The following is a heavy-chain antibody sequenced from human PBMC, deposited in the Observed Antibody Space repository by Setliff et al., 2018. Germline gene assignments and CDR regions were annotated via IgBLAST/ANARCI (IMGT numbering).Heavy chain of an antibody. CDR3: ARALASAGTVYFDY. D-gene: IGHD6-13*01. CDR1: GYTFSSHW. Sequence: GESLKISCKASGYTFSSHWIAWVRQMPGKGLEWMGLIYPKDSDTTYSPSFQGQVTISVDKSASTAYLQWSSLKASDTAMYYCARALASAGTVYFDYWGQGTLVTVSS. V-gene: IGHV5-51*01. J-gene: IGHJ4*02. CDR2: IYPKDSDT.